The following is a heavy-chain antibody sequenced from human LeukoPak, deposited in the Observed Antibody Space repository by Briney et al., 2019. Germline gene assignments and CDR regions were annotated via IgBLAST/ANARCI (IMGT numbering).Heavy chain of an antibody. CDR2: IYPGDSDT. D-gene: IGHD7-27*01. CDR1: GYRFTSYW. CDR3: ARRLALVWGPHDAFDI. V-gene: IGHV5-51*01. J-gene: IGHJ3*02. Sequence: GESLKISCKSSGYRFTSYWIGWVRQMPGKGLEWMGVIYPGDSDTRYSPSFQGQVTISADKSISTAYLQWSSLKASDTAMYYCARRLALVWGPHDAFDIWGQGTMVTVSS.